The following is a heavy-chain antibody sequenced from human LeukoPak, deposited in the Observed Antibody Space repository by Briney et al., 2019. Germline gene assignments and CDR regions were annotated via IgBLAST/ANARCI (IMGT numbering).Heavy chain of an antibody. CDR2: ISYDGSNK. Sequence: GGSLRLSCAASGFTFSSYGMHWVRQAPGKGLEWVAVISYDGSNKYYADSVKGRFTISRDNSKNTLYLQMNSLRAEDTAVYYCAKDRSLAAATPGWFDPWGQGTLVTVSS. CDR1: GFTFSSYG. V-gene: IGHV3-30*18. J-gene: IGHJ5*02. CDR3: AKDRSLAAATPGWFDP. D-gene: IGHD2-15*01.